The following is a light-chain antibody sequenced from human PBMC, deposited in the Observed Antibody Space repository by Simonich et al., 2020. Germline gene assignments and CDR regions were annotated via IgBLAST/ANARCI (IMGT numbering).Light chain of an antibody. CDR2: GAS. J-gene: IGKJ4*01. CDR3: QQRSNWLT. Sequence: EIVFTQSPATLSLSPGERATLSGRDSQSVSSNLAWYQQKPGQAPRLLRYGASNRATGIPARCSGSGSGTDFTLTISSLEPEDFAVYYCQQRSNWLTFGGGTKVEIK. CDR1: QSVSSN. V-gene: IGKV3-11*01.